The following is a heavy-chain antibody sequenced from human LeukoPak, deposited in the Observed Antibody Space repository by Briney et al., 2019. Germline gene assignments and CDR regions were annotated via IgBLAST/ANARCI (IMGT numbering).Heavy chain of an antibody. Sequence: GGSLRLSCAALSSTFNDIGWSWVGQTAGRGLNGASGFNWNGRSIGYADSVKGRFTVSRDNAKSSLYLQMNSLRAEDTALYYCARAYGKWNDVYFYAFDLWGQGTMVTVSS. CDR2: FNWNGRSI. J-gene: IGHJ3*01. CDR3: ARAYGKWNDVYFYAFDL. D-gene: IGHD1-20*01. V-gene: IGHV3-20*04. CDR1: SSTFNDIG.